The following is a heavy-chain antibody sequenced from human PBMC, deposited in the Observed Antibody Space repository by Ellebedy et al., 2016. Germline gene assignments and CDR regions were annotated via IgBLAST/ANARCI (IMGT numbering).Heavy chain of an antibody. V-gene: IGHV3-23*01. CDR1: GFTFSNAW. Sequence: GESLKISXAASGFTFSNAWISWVRQAPGKGLEWVSASSGSGGDTYYADSVKGRFTISRDNSKNTLYLQMSSLRAEDTAVYYCAKREFRGPFDYWGQGTLVTVSS. J-gene: IGHJ4*02. CDR3: AKREFRGPFDY. D-gene: IGHD3-16*01. CDR2: SSGSGGDT.